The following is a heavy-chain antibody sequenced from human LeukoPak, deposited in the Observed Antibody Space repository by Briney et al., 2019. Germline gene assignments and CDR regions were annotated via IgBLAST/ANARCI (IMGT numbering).Heavy chain of an antibody. CDR3: ASYRYGSNFFDY. D-gene: IGHD6-13*01. Sequence: PGGSLRLSCAASRFTFSNYWMSWVRQAPGKGLEWVASIKQDGREKYYVDSVKGRLTISRDNAKNSLYLQMNSLRAEDTAVYYCASYRYGSNFFDYWGQGTLVTVSS. J-gene: IGHJ4*02. V-gene: IGHV3-7*01. CDR1: RFTFSNYW. CDR2: IKQDGREK.